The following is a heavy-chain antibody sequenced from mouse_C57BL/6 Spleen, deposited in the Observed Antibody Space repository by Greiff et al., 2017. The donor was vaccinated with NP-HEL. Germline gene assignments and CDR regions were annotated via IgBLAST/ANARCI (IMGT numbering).Heavy chain of an antibody. CDR1: GFTFTDYY. CDR2: IRNKANGYTT. V-gene: IGHV7-3*01. Sequence: EVKLVESGGGLVQPGGSLSLSCAASGFTFTDYYMTWVRQPPGKALEWLAFIRNKANGYTTEYSASVKGRFTISRDNSQSILYLQMNALRAEDSASYYCARSTTVVEGDYWGQGTTLTVSS. CDR3: ARSTTVVEGDY. J-gene: IGHJ2*01. D-gene: IGHD1-1*01.